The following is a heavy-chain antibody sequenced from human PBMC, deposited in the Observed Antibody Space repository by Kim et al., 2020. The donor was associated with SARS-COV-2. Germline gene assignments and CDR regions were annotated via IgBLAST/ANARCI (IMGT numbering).Heavy chain of an antibody. Sequence: GGSLRLSCAASGFTFSSYNMNWIRQAPGKGLEWVSSISTSSSYIYYADSVKGRFTISRDNAKNSLYLQMNSLRAEDTAVYYCAREVAIGVVTRDVWGQGTTVTVSS. D-gene: IGHD2-15*01. CDR2: ISTSSSYI. CDR3: AREVAIGVVTRDV. V-gene: IGHV3-21*01. J-gene: IGHJ6*02. CDR1: GFTFSSYN.